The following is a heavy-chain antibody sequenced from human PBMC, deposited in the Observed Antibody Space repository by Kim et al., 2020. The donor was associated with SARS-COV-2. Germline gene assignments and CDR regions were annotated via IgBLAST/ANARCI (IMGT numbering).Heavy chain of an antibody. Sequence: SETLSITCTVSGGSISSGGYYWSWIRQHPGKGLEWIGYIYYSGSTYYNPSLKSRVTISVDTSKNQFSLKLSSVTAADTAVYYCARDKVGGYFDYWGQGTLVTVSS. CDR2: IYYSGST. J-gene: IGHJ4*02. CDR1: GGSISSGGYY. D-gene: IGHD6-19*01. V-gene: IGHV4-31*03. CDR3: ARDKVGGYFDY.